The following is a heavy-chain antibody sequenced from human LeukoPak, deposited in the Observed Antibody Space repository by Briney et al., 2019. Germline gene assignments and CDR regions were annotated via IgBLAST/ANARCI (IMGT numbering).Heavy chain of an antibody. D-gene: IGHD3-22*01. Sequence: PGGSLRLSCAASGFTFSSYGMHWVRQAPGKGLEWVAVISYDGSNKYYADSVKGRFTISRDNSKNTLYLQMNSLRAEGTAVYYCAKDAYYYDSSGHPEGYWGQGTLVTVSS. CDR2: ISYDGSNK. V-gene: IGHV3-30*18. CDR1: GFTFSSYG. CDR3: AKDAYYYDSSGHPEGY. J-gene: IGHJ4*02.